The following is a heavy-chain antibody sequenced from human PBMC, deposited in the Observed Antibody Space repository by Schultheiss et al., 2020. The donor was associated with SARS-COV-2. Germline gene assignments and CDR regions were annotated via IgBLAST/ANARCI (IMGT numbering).Heavy chain of an antibody. J-gene: IGHJ4*02. D-gene: IGHD6-19*01. Sequence: SETLSLTCTVYGGSISSGNYYWSWIRQPPGKGLEWIGYIYYSGSTRYSPSLKSRVTISVDTSKKQFSLRLRSVTAADTAVYYCARDGSSGWYGFDYWGQGTLVTVSS. CDR1: GGSISSGNYY. CDR3: ARDGSSGWYGFDY. CDR2: IYYSGST. V-gene: IGHV4-61*01.